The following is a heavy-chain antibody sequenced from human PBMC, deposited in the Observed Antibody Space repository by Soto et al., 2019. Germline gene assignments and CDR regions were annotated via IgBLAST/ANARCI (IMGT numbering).Heavy chain of an antibody. CDR2: INSDGSTT. V-gene: IGHV3-74*01. CDR3: ARDSGWCI. Sequence: EVQLVESGGGLVQPGGSLRLSCAASGFTFSRYWMHWVRQAPGKGLVCVSRINSDGSTTNYADSVKGRFTISRDNAKNTLYLQMNSLRAEDAAVYYCARDSGWCIWGQGTLVTVSS. D-gene: IGHD6-19*01. J-gene: IGHJ4*02. CDR1: GFTFSRYW.